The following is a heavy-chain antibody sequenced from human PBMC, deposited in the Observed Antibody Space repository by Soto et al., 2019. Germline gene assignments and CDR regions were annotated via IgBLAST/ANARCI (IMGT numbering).Heavy chain of an antibody. J-gene: IGHJ5*02. Sequence: SETLSLTCVVSGYSTTSGYHWGWLRQSPGKGLELIGSVYYTGSGYYSPSLKSRVTISVDTSKNQFSLKLASVTAADTAVYYCARDRSGGYYWFDPWGPGTLVTVSS. V-gene: IGHV4-38-2*02. CDR2: VYYTGSG. CDR3: ARDRSGGYYWFDP. CDR1: GYSTTSGYH. D-gene: IGHD1-26*01.